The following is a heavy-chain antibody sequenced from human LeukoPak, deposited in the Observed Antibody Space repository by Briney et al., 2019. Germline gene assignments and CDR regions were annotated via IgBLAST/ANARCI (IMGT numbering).Heavy chain of an antibody. CDR1: GGSFSGYY. J-gene: IGHJ3*02. CDR3: ARDYDAFDI. D-gene: IGHD3-10*01. CDR2: INHSGST. V-gene: IGHV4-34*01. Sequence: SETLSLTCAVYGGSFSGYYWSLIRQPPGKGLEWIGEINHSGSTNYNPSLKSRVTISVDTSKNQCSLKLSSVTAADTAVYYCARDYDAFDIWGQGTMVTVSS.